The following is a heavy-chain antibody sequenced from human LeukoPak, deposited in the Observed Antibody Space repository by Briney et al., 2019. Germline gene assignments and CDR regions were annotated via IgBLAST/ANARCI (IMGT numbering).Heavy chain of an antibody. Sequence: GGSLRLSCAASGFTFSDYYMSWIRQAPGKGLEWVSYISSSGSTIYYADSVKGRFTISRDNAKNSLYLQMSSLRAEDTAVYYCARDGYSYGPLFDGMDVWGQGTTVTVSS. CDR3: ARDGYSYGPLFDGMDV. CDR1: GFTFSDYY. V-gene: IGHV3-11*01. J-gene: IGHJ6*02. D-gene: IGHD5-18*01. CDR2: ISSSGSTI.